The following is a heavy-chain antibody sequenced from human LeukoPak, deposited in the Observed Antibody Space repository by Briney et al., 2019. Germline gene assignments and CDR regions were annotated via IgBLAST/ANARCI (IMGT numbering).Heavy chain of an antibody. J-gene: IGHJ4*02. D-gene: IGHD3-10*01. CDR2: INQDGTEK. CDR1: GFTFSSYW. Sequence: GGSLRLSCAASGFTFSSYWMSWVRQAPGKGLEWVANINQDGTEKYYVDSVKGRFTISRDNGKNSLYLQMNSLRVEDTAVYYCAKLAKYFYGAETFYFFEHWGQGTPVTASS. CDR3: AKLAKYFYGAETFYFFEH. V-gene: IGHV3-7*01.